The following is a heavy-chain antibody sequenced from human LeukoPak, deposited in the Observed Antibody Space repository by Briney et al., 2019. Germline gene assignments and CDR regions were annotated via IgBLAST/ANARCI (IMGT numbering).Heavy chain of an antibody. CDR2: IYHSGST. CDR1: GGSINSGDYH. J-gene: IGHJ5*02. CDR3: ARRHYTSGHLTHWGWFEP. Sequence: PSQTLSLTCTVSGGSINSGDYHWSWIRQSPGKGLEWIGYIYHSGSTFYSPSLKSRVIISVDRPENQFSLKLTSVTAADTAVYYCARRHYTSGHLTHWGWFEPWGQGTLVTVSS. D-gene: IGHD3-10*01. V-gene: IGHV4-30-2*06.